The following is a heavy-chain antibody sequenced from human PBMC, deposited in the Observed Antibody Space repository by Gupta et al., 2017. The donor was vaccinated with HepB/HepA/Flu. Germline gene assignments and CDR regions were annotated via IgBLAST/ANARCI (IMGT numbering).Heavy chain of an antibody. CDR2: VKRKTDGGTI. D-gene: IGHD1-1*01. V-gene: IGHV3-15*01. Sequence: EVHLVESGAGLVKPGGSLRLSCAAAGFTLTNACMRRVRQAPGKGLEWVGLVKRKTDGGTIEYSVPVKGRFTISSDDSKHMLFLQMNSLKTEDTAVYYCTTGLQTGLDYWGQGTLVTVSS. CDR1: GFTLTNAC. J-gene: IGHJ4*02. CDR3: TTGLQTGLDY.